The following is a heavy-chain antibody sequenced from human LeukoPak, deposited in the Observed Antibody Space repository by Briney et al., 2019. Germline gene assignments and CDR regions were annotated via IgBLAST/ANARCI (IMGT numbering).Heavy chain of an antibody. D-gene: IGHD3-10*01. V-gene: IGHV4-34*01. CDR1: GGSFSGYY. CDR3: ARDRSMVRGVPTHYFDY. Sequence: SETLSLTCAVYGGSFSGYYWSWIRQPPGKGLEWIGEINHSGSTNYNPSLKSRVTISADTSKNQFSLKLSSVTAADTAVYYCARDRSMVRGVPTHYFDYWGQGTLVTVSS. J-gene: IGHJ4*02. CDR2: INHSGST.